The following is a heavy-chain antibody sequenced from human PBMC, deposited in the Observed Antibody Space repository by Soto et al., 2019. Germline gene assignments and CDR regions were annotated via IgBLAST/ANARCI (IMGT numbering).Heavy chain of an antibody. Sequence: SETLSLTCTVSGGSISSSSYYWGWIRQPPGKGLEWIGSIYYSGSTYYNPSLKSRVTISVDTSKNQFSLKLSSVTAADTAVYYCARQHYYGSGNYYNPVIAINAFDIWGQGTMVTVSS. CDR2: IYYSGST. D-gene: IGHD3-10*01. CDR3: ARQHYYGSGNYYNPVIAINAFDI. J-gene: IGHJ3*02. CDR1: GGSISSSSYY. V-gene: IGHV4-39*01.